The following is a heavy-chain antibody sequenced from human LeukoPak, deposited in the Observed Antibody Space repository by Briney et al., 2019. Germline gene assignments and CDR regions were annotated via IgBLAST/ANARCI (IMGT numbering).Heavy chain of an antibody. J-gene: IGHJ5*02. CDR1: GGTFSSYA. V-gene: IGHV1-69*04. CDR2: IIPILGIA. Sequence: GASVKVSCKASGGTFSSYAISWVRQAPGQGLEWMGRIIPILGIANYAQKFQGRVTITADKSTSTACMELSSLRSEDTAVYYCAGYYDSSGYYYSLRWFDPWGQGTLVTVSS. D-gene: IGHD3-22*01. CDR3: AGYYDSSGYYYSLRWFDP.